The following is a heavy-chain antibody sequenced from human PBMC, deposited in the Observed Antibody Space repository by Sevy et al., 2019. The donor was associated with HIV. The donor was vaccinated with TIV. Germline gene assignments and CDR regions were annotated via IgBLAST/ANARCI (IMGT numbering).Heavy chain of an antibody. D-gene: IGHD3-22*01. J-gene: IGHJ4*02. Sequence: ASVKVSCKVSGYTLTELSMHWLRQAPGKGLEWVGSFDPEDGETVYEHNFQGRVSMTEDTSTDTAYMDVISLKFEDTAVHYCATTKDYYDSSGYPFDYWGQGTLVTVSS. V-gene: IGHV1-24*01. CDR1: GYTLTELS. CDR3: ATTKDYYDSSGYPFDY. CDR2: FDPEDGET.